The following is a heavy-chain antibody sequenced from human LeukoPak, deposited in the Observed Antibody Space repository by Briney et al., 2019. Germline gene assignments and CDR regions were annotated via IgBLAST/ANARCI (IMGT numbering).Heavy chain of an antibody. CDR2: IRGDGGSV. J-gene: IGHJ6*02. D-gene: IGHD4-17*01. V-gene: IGHV3-30*02. Sequence: GGSLRLSCAASGFTFSSYGMHWVRQAPGKGLEWVANIRGDGGSVYYVDSVKGRFTISRDNSKNTLYLQMNILRAEDTAVYYCAKDRGAVTINYYYYGMDVWGQGTTVTVSS. CDR3: AKDRGAVTINYYYYGMDV. CDR1: GFTFSSYG.